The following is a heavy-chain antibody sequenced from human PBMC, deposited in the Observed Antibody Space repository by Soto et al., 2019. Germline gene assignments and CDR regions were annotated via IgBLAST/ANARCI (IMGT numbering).Heavy chain of an antibody. CDR3: ARASVVPAARDAFDI. D-gene: IGHD2-2*01. CDR2: IWYDGSNK. Sequence: QVQLVESGGGVVQPGRSLRLSCAASGFTFSSYGMHWVRQAPGKGLEWVAVIWYDGSNKYYADSVKGRFTISRDNSKNTLYLQMNSLGAEDTAVYYCARASVVPAARDAFDIWGQGTMVTVSS. J-gene: IGHJ3*02. CDR1: GFTFSSYG. V-gene: IGHV3-33*01.